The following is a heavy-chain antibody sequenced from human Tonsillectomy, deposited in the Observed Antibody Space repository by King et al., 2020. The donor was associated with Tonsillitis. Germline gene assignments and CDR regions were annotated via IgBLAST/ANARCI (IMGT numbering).Heavy chain of an antibody. CDR2: INHSGST. D-gene: IGHD3-22*01. CDR1: GGSFSGYY. J-gene: IGHJ6*02. Sequence: VQLQQWGAGLLKPSETLSLTCAVYGGSFSGYYWSWIRQPPGKGLEWIGEINHSGSTNYNPSLKSRVTISVDTSKNQFSLKLSSVTAADTAVYYCARGRVVVRRRYYYGMDVWGQGTTVTVSS. V-gene: IGHV4-34*01. CDR3: ARGRVVVRRRYYYGMDV.